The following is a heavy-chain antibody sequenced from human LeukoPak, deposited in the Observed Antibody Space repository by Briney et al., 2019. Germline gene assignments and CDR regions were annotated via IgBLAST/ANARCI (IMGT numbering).Heavy chain of an antibody. CDR3: ARGAYGSGRRFDP. V-gene: IGHV4-34*01. CDR1: GETFSGYY. J-gene: IGHJ5*02. D-gene: IGHD3-10*01. Sequence: SETLSLTCAVYGETFSGYYWRWIRQPPGKGLEWIGEINHSGSTNYNPSLKSRVTISVDTSKNQFSLKLSSVAAADTAVYYCARGAYGSGRRFDPWGQGTLVTVSS. CDR2: INHSGST.